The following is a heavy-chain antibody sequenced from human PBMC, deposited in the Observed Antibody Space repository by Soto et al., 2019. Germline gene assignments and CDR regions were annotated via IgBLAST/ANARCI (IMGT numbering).Heavy chain of an antibody. CDR3: AKYGRYSDGGPMDV. D-gene: IGHD5-18*01. V-gene: IGHV3-30*18. J-gene: IGHJ6*02. Sequence: QVQLVESGGGVVQPGRSLRLSCAASGFTFSSYGMHWVRQAPGKGLEWVAVISYDGSNKYYADSVKGRFTISRDNSKNTLYLQMNRLRAEDTAVYYCAKYGRYSDGGPMDVWGQGTTVTVSS. CDR1: GFTFSSYG. CDR2: ISYDGSNK.